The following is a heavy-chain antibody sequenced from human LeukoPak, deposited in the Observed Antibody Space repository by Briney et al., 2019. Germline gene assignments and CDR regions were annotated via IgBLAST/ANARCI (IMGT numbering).Heavy chain of an antibody. CDR2: INPNSGGT. V-gene: IGHV1-2*02. D-gene: IGHD3-3*01. Sequence: ASVKVSCKASGYTFTGYYMHWVRQAPGQGLEWMGWINPNSGGTNYAQKFQGRVTMTRDTSISTAYMELSRLRSDDTAVYYCARAGGAGDFWSGYYTGSPVDYWGQGTLVTVSS. CDR3: ARAGGAGDFWSGYYTGSPVDY. CDR1: GYTFTGYY. J-gene: IGHJ4*02.